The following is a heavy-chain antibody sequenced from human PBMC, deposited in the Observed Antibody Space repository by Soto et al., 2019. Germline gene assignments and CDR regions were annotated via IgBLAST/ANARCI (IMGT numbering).Heavy chain of an antibody. V-gene: IGHV1-69*02. D-gene: IGHD1-20*01. J-gene: IGHJ3*02. CDR3: ARIPSITGPRGAFDI. CDR1: GGTFSSYT. Sequence: GASVKVSCKASGGTFSSYTISWVRQAPGQGLEWMGRIIPILGIANYAQKFQGRVTITADKSTSTAYMELSSLRSEDTAVYYCARIPSITGPRGAFDIWGQGTMVTGSS. CDR2: IIPILGIA.